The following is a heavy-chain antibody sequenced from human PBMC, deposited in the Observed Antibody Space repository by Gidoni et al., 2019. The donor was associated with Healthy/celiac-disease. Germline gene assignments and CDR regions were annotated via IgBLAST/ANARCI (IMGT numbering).Heavy chain of an antibody. CDR1: GFTFRSYA. J-gene: IGHJ6*02. V-gene: IGHV3-30-3*01. D-gene: IGHD6-13*01. CDR2: ISYDGSNK. Sequence: QVQLVESGGGVVQPGRSLRLSCAASGFTFRSYARHWVRQAPGKGLEWVAVISYDGSNKYYADSVKGRFTISRDNSKNTLYLQMNSLRAEDTAVYYCARNLVAAAGYYYYGMDVWGQGTTVTVSS. CDR3: ARNLVAAAGYYYYGMDV.